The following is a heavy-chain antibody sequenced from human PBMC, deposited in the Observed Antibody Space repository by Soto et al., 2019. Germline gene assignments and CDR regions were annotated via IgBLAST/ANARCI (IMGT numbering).Heavy chain of an antibody. CDR1: GGTFSSYT. CDR3: AFLGQYDAFDI. CDR2: IIPNLGIA. J-gene: IGHJ3*02. D-gene: IGHD4-4*01. Sequence: QVQLVQSGAEVKKPGSSVKVSCKASGGTFSSYTISWVRQAPGQGLEWMGRIIPNLGIANYAQKFQGRVTITADKSTSTAYMELSSLRSEDTAVYYCAFLGQYDAFDIWGQGTMVTVSS. V-gene: IGHV1-69*02.